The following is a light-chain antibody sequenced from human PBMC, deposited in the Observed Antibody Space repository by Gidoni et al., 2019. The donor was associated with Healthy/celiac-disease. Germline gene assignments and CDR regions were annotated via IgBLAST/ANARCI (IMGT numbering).Light chain of an antibody. Sequence: EIVMTQSPATLSVSPGERATLSCRASQSVSSNLAWYQQQPGQAPRLLIYGASTMATGIPARFSGSGSGTEFTITISSLQSEDLAVYYCQQYNNWPWTFGQGTKVEIK. J-gene: IGKJ1*01. V-gene: IGKV3-15*01. CDR1: QSVSSN. CDR2: GAS. CDR3: QQYNNWPWT.